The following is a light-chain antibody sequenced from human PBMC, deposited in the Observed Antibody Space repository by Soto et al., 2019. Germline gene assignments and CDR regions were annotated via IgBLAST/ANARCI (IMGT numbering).Light chain of an antibody. CDR2: DVS. J-gene: IGLJ1*01. CDR1: SGDIGDYNY. V-gene: IGLV2-14*01. CDR3: CSYTRSGTLI. Sequence: LTKPASVSGSPGPAITISCEKTSGDIGDYNYVSWYQQHPGKVPKVIIYDVSNRPSGVSYRFSGTKSGNTASLTVSGLQAEDEADYYCCSYTRSGTLIFGTGTKVTVL.